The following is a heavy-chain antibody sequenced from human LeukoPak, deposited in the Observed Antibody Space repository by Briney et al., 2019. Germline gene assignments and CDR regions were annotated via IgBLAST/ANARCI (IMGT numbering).Heavy chain of an antibody. CDR1: GGSFSGYY. Sequence: SETLSLTCAVYGGSFSGYYWSWIRQPPGKGLEWIGEINHSGSTNYNPSLKSRVTISVDTSKNQFSLKLSSVTAADTAVYYCARTGEPGIAVAGPPLWGQGTLVTVSS. V-gene: IGHV4-34*01. CDR2: INHSGST. D-gene: IGHD6-19*01. CDR3: ARTGEPGIAVAGPPL. J-gene: IGHJ4*02.